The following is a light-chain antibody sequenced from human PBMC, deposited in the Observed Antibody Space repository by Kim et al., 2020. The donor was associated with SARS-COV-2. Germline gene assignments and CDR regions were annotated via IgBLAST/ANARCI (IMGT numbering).Light chain of an antibody. CDR2: GKN. CDR3: NSRDSSAKLVV. J-gene: IGLJ2*01. CDR1: SLRIYY. Sequence: SSELTQDPAVSVALGQTVRITCQGDSLRIYYASWYQQKPGQAPVLVIYGKNNRPSGIPDRFSGSSSGNTASLTITGARAEDEADYYCNSRDSSAKLVVFG. V-gene: IGLV3-19*01.